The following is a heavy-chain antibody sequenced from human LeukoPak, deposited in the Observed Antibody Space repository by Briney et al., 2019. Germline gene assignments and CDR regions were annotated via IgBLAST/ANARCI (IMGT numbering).Heavy chain of an antibody. V-gene: IGHV4-38-2*01. CDR1: GHSISSGYQ. J-gene: IGHJ4*02. CDR2: IHYSGTT. D-gene: IGHD6-13*01. CDR3: ARKGRSSSFDY. Sequence: PSETLSLTCAVSGHSISSGYQWAWIRQPPGQGLEWLGSIHYSGTTYYKASLKSRVTISVDTSQNQFSLKLTSVTAADTAVYYCARKGRSSSFDYWGQGTLITVSS.